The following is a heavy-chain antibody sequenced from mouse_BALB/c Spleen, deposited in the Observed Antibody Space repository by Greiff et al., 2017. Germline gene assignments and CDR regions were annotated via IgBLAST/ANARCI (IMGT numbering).Heavy chain of an antibody. V-gene: IGHV1-7*01. D-gene: IGHD2-2*01. CDR3: ATIYYGYSWFAY. Sequence: QVQLQQSGAELAKPGASVKMSCKASGYTFTSYWMHWVKQRPGQGLEWIGYINPSTGYTEYNQKFKDKATLTADKSSSTAYMQLSSLTSEDSAVYYCATIYYGYSWFAYWGQGTLVTVSA. CDR1: GYTFTSYW. J-gene: IGHJ3*01. CDR2: INPSTGYT.